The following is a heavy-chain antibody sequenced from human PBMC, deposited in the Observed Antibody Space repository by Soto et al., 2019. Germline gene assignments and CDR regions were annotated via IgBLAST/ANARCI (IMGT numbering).Heavy chain of an antibody. CDR2: MYYTGRT. D-gene: IGHD6-6*01. Sequence: PSETLSLTCTVAGGSLSSGAYYWSWIRQHPGKGLEWIGYMYYTGRTYYNPSLESRVIISGDTSKNHFSLNLTSVTAADTAVYYCARVWGFRAARRVRMGMDVWGQGTTVTVSS. J-gene: IGHJ6*02. CDR1: GGSLSSGAYY. CDR3: ARVWGFRAARRVRMGMDV. V-gene: IGHV4-31*03.